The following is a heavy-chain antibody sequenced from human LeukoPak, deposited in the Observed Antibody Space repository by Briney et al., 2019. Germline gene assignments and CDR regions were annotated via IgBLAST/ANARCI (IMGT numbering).Heavy chain of an antibody. CDR2: ISAYNGNT. J-gene: IGHJ5*02. V-gene: IGHV1-18*01. Sequence: GASVRVSCKASGYTFTSYGISWVRQAPGQGLEWMGWISAYNGNTNYAQKLQGRVTMTTDTSTSTAYMELRSLRSDDTAVYYCARDAQIRTLGYGTLLQLAWFDPWGQGTLVTVSS. CDR1: GYTFTSYG. D-gene: IGHD5-24*01. CDR3: ARDAQIRTLGYGTLLQLAWFDP.